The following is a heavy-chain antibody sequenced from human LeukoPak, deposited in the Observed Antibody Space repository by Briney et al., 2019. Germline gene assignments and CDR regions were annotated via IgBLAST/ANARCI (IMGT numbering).Heavy chain of an antibody. V-gene: IGHV3-9*01. CDR2: ISWNSGSI. Sequence: GGSLRLSCAASGFTFDDYAMHWVRQAPGKGLEWVSGISWNSGSIGYADSVKGRFTISRDNAKNSLYLQMNNLRAEDTALYYCAKDIKMATFYYFDYWGQGTLVTVSS. D-gene: IGHD5-24*01. CDR3: AKDIKMATFYYFDY. J-gene: IGHJ4*02. CDR1: GFTFDDYA.